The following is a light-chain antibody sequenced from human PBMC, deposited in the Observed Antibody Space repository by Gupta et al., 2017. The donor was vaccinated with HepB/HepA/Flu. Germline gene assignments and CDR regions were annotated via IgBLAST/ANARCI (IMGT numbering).Light chain of an antibody. CDR2: SAS. CDR3: QQCLKTPNT. CDR1: QSIRNY. V-gene: IGKV1-39*01. J-gene: IGKJ5*01. Sequence: DIQMTQSPSSLSASVGDRVTITCRASQSIRNYLNWYQHKPGKAPKLLIYSASTLQNEVPSRFSGSGSGTEFTLTISRLQPEDIAAYYCQQCLKTPNTFGQGTRLEIK.